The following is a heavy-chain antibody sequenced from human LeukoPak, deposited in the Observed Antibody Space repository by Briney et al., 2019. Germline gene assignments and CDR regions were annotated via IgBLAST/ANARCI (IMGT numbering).Heavy chain of an antibody. D-gene: IGHD6-13*01. V-gene: IGHV4-59*01. CDR3: ARDDSSSWYSFFMGVYY. Sequence: TSETLSLTCTVSGGSISSYYWSWIRQPPGKGLEWIGYIYYSGSTNYNPSLKSRVTISVATSKNQFSLKLSSVTAADTAVYYCARDDSSSWYSFFMGVYYWGQGTLVTVSS. CDR1: GGSISSYY. J-gene: IGHJ4*02. CDR2: IYYSGST.